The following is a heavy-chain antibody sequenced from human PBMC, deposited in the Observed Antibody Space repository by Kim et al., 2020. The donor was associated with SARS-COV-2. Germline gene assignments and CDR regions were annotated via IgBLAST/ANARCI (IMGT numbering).Heavy chain of an antibody. V-gene: IGHV3-30-3*01. CDR1: GFTFSSYA. CDR2: ISYDGSNK. Sequence: GGSLRLSCAASGFTFSSYAMHWVRQAPGKGLEWVAVISYDGSNKYYADSVKGRFTISRDNSKNTLYLQMNSLRAEDTAVYYCARASRITIFGVVITPNGFDYWGQGTLVTVSS. D-gene: IGHD3-3*01. CDR3: ARASRITIFGVVITPNGFDY. J-gene: IGHJ4*02.